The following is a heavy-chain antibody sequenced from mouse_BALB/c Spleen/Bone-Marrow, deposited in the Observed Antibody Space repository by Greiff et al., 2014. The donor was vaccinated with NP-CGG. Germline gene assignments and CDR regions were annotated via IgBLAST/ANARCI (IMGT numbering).Heavy chain of an antibody. D-gene: IGHD4-1*01. J-gene: IGHJ4*01. CDR1: GFNIKDTY. Sequence: EVQLQQSGAELVKPGASVKLSCTASGFNIKDTYMHWVKQRPEQGLEWIGRIDPANGNTKYDPKFQGKATITADTSSNTAYLQLSSLKSEDTAVYYCARWEYYAMDYWGQGTSVTVSS. V-gene: IGHV14-3*02. CDR3: ARWEYYAMDY. CDR2: IDPANGNT.